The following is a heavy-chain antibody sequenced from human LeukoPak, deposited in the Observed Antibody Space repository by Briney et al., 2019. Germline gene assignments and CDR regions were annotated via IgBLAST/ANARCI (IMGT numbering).Heavy chain of an antibody. Sequence: SVKVSCKASGGTFSSYAISWVRQAPGQGLEWMGRIIPIFGTANYAQKFQGRVTMTRDTSTSTVYMELSSLRSEDTAVYYCARVERLVGAPLDYWGQGTLVTVSS. V-gene: IGHV1-69*05. D-gene: IGHD1-26*01. CDR1: GGTFSSYA. CDR2: IIPIFGTA. CDR3: ARVERLVGAPLDY. J-gene: IGHJ4*02.